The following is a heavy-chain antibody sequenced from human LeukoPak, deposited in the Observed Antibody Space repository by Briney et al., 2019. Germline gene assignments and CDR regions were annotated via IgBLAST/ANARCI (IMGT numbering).Heavy chain of an antibody. CDR2: INHSGST. V-gene: IGHV4-34*01. CDR3: ARRVPAAMWARRADRLDY. Sequence: SETLSLTCAVYGGSFSGYYWSWIRQPPGKGLEWIGEINHSGSTNYNPSLKSRVTISVDTSKNQFSLKLSSVTAADTAVYYCARRVPAAMWARRADRLDYWGEGTLVTVSS. D-gene: IGHD2-2*01. CDR1: GGSFSGYY. J-gene: IGHJ4*02.